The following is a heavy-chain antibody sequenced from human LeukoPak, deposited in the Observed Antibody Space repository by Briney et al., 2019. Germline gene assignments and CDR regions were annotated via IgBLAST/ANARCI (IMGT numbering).Heavy chain of an antibody. J-gene: IGHJ5*02. CDR1: GYTFTSYG. D-gene: IGHD3-16*01. V-gene: IGHV1-18*01. CDR2: ISAYNGNT. CDR3: ARRIDRGWGSMFDP. Sequence: ASVKVSCKDSGYTFTSYGISRVRQAPGQGLEWMGWISAYNGNTNYAQKFQGRVTMTRDTSTSTVYMELSSLRSEDTAVYYCARRIDRGWGSMFDPWGQGTLVTVSS.